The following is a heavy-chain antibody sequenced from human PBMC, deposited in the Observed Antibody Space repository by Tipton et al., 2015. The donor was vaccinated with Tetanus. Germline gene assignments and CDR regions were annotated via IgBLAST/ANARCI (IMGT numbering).Heavy chain of an antibody. J-gene: IGHJ4*02. V-gene: IGHV4-31*03. D-gene: IGHD1-26*01. CDR2: IYNSGST. CDR3: ARDQARGARGWNYFDS. Sequence: TLSLTCTVSGGSISSGGYYWSWIRQPPGKGLEWIGDIYNSGSTYYNPSLKSRVTLLVDTTKNQFSLKLKSVTAADTAVYYCARDQARGARGWNYFDSGGQGSLVTVST. CDR1: GGSISSGGYY.